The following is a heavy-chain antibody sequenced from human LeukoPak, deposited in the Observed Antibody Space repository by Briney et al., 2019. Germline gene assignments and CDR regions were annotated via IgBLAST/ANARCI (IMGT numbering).Heavy chain of an antibody. V-gene: IGHV4-59*01. CDR3: AREVFGGYSYGLNWFDP. D-gene: IGHD5-18*01. CDR1: GFTFSYYY. J-gene: IGHJ5*02. Sequence: GSLRLSCAASGFTFSYYYWSWIRQPPGKGLEWIGYIYYSGSTNYNPSLKSRVTISVDTSKNQFSLKLSSVTAADTAVYYCAREVFGGYSYGLNWFDPWGQGTLVTASS. CDR2: IYYSGST.